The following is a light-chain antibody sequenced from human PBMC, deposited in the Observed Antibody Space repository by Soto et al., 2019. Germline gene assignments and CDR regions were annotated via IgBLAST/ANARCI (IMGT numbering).Light chain of an antibody. V-gene: IGKV3-15*01. J-gene: IGKJ1*01. CDR3: QQYIDWPPT. Sequence: EIVMTQSPATLSVSPGERATLSCRASQSVSSYLAWYQQKTGQAPRLLLYGASTRATGIPARFSGGGSGTDFTLTISSLQYEDLAVYFCQQYIDWPPTFGQGTRVEIK. CDR2: GAS. CDR1: QSVSSY.